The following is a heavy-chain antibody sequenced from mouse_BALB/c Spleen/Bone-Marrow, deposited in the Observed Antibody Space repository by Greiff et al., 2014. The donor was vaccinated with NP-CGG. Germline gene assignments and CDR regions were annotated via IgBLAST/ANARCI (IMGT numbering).Heavy chain of an antibody. CDR3: ARYYYGFLDY. CDR2: IWAGGST. CDR1: GFSLTSYG. Sequence: QVQLKDSGPGLVAPSQSLSITCTVSGFSLTSYGVHWVRQPPGKGLEWLGVIWAGGSTNYNSTLMSRLTISKDNSKSQVFLKMNSLRTDDTAMYYCARYYYGFLDYWGQGTTLTVSS. V-gene: IGHV2-9*02. D-gene: IGHD1-2*01. J-gene: IGHJ2*01.